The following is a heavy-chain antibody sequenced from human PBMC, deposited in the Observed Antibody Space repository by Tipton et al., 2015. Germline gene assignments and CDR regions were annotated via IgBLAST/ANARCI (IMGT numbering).Heavy chain of an antibody. Sequence: LRLSCTVSGGSISSGAYYWSWIRQHPGQGLEWIGYIYYSGSTYYNPSLKSRVTISVDTSKNQFSLKLSSVTAADTAVYYCARDYGDSRAFDIWGQGTMVTVSS. CDR2: IYYSGST. CDR1: GGSISSGAYY. V-gene: IGHV4-31*02. CDR3: ARDYGDSRAFDI. J-gene: IGHJ3*02. D-gene: IGHD4-17*01.